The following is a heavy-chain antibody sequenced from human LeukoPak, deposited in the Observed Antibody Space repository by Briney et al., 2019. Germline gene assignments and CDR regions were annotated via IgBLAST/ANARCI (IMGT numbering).Heavy chain of an antibody. CDR3: ASRRVYYDSSGYYDAFDI. Sequence: PSETLSLTCTVSGGSISSSSYYWGWIRQPPGKGLEWIGSIYYSGSTYYNPSLKSRVTISVDTSKNRFSLKLSSVTAADTAVYYCASRRVYYDSSGYYDAFDIWGQGTMVTVSS. J-gene: IGHJ3*02. V-gene: IGHV4-39*01. D-gene: IGHD3-22*01. CDR1: GGSISSSSYY. CDR2: IYYSGST.